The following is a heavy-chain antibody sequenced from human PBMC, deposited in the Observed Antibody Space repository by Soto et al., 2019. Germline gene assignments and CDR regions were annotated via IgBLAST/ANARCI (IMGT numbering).Heavy chain of an antibody. Sequence: QPGGSLRLSCAASGFTFSSYAMSWVRQAPGRGLEWVSAISGSGGSTYYADSVKGRFTISRDNSKNTLYLQMNSLRAEDTAVYYCAKGDYYDSSGYVWGQGTLVTVSS. J-gene: IGHJ4*02. CDR2: ISGSGGST. CDR3: AKGDYYDSSGYV. CDR1: GFTFSSYA. D-gene: IGHD3-22*01. V-gene: IGHV3-23*01.